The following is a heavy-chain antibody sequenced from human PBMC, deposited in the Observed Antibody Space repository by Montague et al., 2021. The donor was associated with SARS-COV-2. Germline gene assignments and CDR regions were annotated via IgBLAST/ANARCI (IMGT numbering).Heavy chain of an antibody. V-gene: IGHV4-39*02. CDR2: IYYSGXT. CDR1: GGSISSSSYY. CDR3: AREGVGATTNDAFDI. D-gene: IGHD1-26*01. J-gene: IGHJ3*02. Sequence: SETLSLTCTVSGGSISSSSYYWGWIRQPPGKGLEWIGSIYYSGXTXYXXXXKXRITISVDTFKNQFSLKLSSVTAADTAVYYCAREGVGATTNDAFDIWGQGTMVTVSS.